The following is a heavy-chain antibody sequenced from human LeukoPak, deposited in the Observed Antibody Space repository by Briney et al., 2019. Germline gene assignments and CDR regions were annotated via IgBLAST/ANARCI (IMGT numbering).Heavy chain of an antibody. V-gene: IGHV1-46*03. CDR2: INPSGGST. J-gene: IGHJ4*02. Sequence: ASVKASCKASGYTFTSYYMHWVRQAPGQGLEWMGIINPSGGSTSYAQKFQGRVTMTRDTSTSTVYMELSSLRSEDTAVYYCARDGGSSGYYREYFDYWGQGTLVTVSS. D-gene: IGHD3-22*01. CDR3: ARDGGSSGYYREYFDY. CDR1: GYTFTSYY.